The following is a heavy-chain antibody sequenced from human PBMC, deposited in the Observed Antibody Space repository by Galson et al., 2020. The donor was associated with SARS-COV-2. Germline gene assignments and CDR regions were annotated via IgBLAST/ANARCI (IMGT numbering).Heavy chain of an antibody. CDR1: GFTFGDYA. CDR2: IRSKAYGGTT. D-gene: IGHD3-3*01. CDR3: TRDDFWSGYYPDY. V-gene: IGHV3-49*03. J-gene: IGHJ4*02. Sequence: GESLKISCTASGFTFGDYAMSWFRQAPGKGLEWVGFIRSKAYGGTTEYAASVKGRFTISRDDSKSIAYLQMNSLKTEDTAVYYCTRDDFWSGYYPDYWGQGTLVTVSS.